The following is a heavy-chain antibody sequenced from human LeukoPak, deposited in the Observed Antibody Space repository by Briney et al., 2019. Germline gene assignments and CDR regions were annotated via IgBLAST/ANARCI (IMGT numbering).Heavy chain of an antibody. CDR3: ARHREQLERFDY. D-gene: IGHD6-13*01. J-gene: IGHJ4*02. Sequence: GESLNISCKGFGYSFTSYWICWVRQMPGKGLEWMGIIYPGDSDTRYSPSFQGQVTTSADKSISSAYLQWSSLKASDTTMYYYARHREQLERFDYWGQGTLVTVSS. CDR1: GYSFTSYW. CDR2: IYPGDSDT. V-gene: IGHV5-51*01.